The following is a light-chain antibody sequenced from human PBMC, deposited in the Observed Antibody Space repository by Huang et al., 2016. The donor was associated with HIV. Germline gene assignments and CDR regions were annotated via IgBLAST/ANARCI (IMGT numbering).Light chain of an antibody. CDR3: QQSNTWPPMYT. CDR2: GAS. CDR1: QSVDRN. V-gene: IGKV3-15*01. Sequence: EIVMTQSPPTLSVSPGERATLSCRASQSVDRNLAWYQQKPGQAPRLLIDGASARATGVPARFSGSGSGTEFTLTITSLQSEDFAIYYCQQSNTWPPMYTFGQGTKLEI. J-gene: IGKJ2*01.